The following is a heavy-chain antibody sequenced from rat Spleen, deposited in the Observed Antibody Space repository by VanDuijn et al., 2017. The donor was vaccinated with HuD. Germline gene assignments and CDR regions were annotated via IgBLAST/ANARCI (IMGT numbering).Heavy chain of an antibody. Sequence: EVQLVESGGGLVQPGRSMKLSCAASGFTFSNYYMAWVRQAPKKGLEWVATIIYEGSRMYYRDSVKGRFTIYRDNAKRTLYLKMDSLRFEDTATYYCATHRYYSGSYWYFDFWGPGTMVTVSS. D-gene: IGHD1-1*01. J-gene: IGHJ1*01. CDR2: IIYEGSRM. CDR1: GFTFSNYY. V-gene: IGHV5S10*01. CDR3: ATHRYYSGSYWYFDF.